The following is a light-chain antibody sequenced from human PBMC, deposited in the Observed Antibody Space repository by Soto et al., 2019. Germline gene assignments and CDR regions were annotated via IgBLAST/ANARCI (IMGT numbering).Light chain of an antibody. CDR1: QTITSNY. CDR3: QQYVSWT. J-gene: IGKJ1*01. CDR2: GTS. Sequence: EIALTQSPGTLPVSPGERATLSCRASQTITSNYLAWYQQKPGQAPSLVIYGTSSRATGIPDRFSGSGSGTDFTLPISRLEPEDSAIYYCQQYVSWTFGHGTTVEIK. V-gene: IGKV3-20*01.